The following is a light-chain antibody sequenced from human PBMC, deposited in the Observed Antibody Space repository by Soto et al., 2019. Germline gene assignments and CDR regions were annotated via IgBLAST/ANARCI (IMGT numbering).Light chain of an antibody. V-gene: IGLV2-14*01. CDR2: DVS. CDR1: SSDIGAYNS. J-gene: IGLJ1*01. Sequence: QSSLTQPASVSGCPGQSITSSCTGTSSDIGAYNSVSWYKQRPGKAPKLMIHDVSNRPSGVSNRFSASKSGNTASLTISGLQAEDEAYYYCLSYTSTTTYVFGTVTKVTVL. CDR3: LSYTSTTTYV.